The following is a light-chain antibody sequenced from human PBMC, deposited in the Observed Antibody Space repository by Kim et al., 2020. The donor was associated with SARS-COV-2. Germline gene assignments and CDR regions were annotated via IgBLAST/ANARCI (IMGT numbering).Light chain of an antibody. CDR3: SSYTSTSTLF. J-gene: IGLJ2*01. V-gene: IGLV2-14*03. CDR2: DVP. Sequence: GQPIPVSCTVTSSDIGTYTYISWYQQHPGKAPRLMIFDVPTRPSGVSTRFSGSKSGNTASLTISGLQAADEAEYFCSSYTSTSTLFFGGGTQLTVL. CDR1: SSDIGTYTY.